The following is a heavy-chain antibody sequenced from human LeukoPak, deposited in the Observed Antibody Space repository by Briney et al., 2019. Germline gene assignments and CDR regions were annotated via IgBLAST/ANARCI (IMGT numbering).Heavy chain of an antibody. CDR1: GYTFTSYD. CDR3: ARGRCSSTSCHLDY. V-gene: IGHV1-8*03. CDR2: MNPNSGYT. J-gene: IGHJ4*02. D-gene: IGHD2-2*01. Sequence: ASVKVSCKASGYTFTSYDINWVRQATVQELEWMGWMNPNSGYTDYAQKFQGRVTVTRNTSISTAYMELSSLRSEDTAVYYCARGRCSSTSCHLDYWGQGTLVTVSS.